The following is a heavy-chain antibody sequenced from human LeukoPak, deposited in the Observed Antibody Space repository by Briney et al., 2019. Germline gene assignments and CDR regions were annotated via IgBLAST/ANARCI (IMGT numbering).Heavy chain of an antibody. CDR2: ISSSSSTI. V-gene: IGHV3-48*01. CDR3: GREIQAPGKTLEY. Sequence: GGSLRLSCAASGFTFSSYGMTWVRQAPGKGLEWVSCISSSSSTIYYADSVKGRFTISRDNAKNSLYLQLNSLRGEDTAVYYCGREIQAPGKTLEYWGQGTLVTVSS. J-gene: IGHJ4*02. CDR1: GFTFSSYG.